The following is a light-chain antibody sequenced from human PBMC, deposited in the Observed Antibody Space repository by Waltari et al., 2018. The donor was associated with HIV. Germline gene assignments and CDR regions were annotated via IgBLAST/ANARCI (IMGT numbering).Light chain of an antibody. Sequence: QSVLTQPPSVSGAPGQTVTISCTGSSSKLGASAHFDVHWYQQLPGTAPKRLIYGNNNRPSGVPDRFSGSKSGASASLAITGLQAEDEADYYCQSYDTRLSGSVFGGGTKLTVL. V-gene: IGLV1-40*01. J-gene: IGLJ3*02. CDR1: SSKLGASAHFD. CDR3: QSYDTRLSGSV. CDR2: GNN.